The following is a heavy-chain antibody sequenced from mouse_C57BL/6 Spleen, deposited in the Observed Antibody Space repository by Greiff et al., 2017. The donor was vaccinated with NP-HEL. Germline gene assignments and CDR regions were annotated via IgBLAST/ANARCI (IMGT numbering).Heavy chain of an antibody. CDR1: GYTFTSYW. V-gene: IGHV1S81*02. Sequence: VQLQQPGAELVKAGASVKMSCKASGYTFTSYWMHWVKQRPGQGLEWFAETNPTNGRTYYNEKFKSKATLTVDKSSSTAYMLLSGPTFEDSAVYYCARIKKIVATYFDYWGRGTTLTVSS. D-gene: IGHD1-1*01. CDR2: TNPTNGRT. CDR3: ARIKKIVATYFDY. J-gene: IGHJ2*01.